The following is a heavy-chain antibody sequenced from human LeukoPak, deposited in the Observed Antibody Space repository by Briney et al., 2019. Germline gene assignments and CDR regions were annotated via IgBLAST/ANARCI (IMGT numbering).Heavy chain of an antibody. V-gene: IGHV1-2*02. Sequence: ASVKASCKASGYTFTGYYMHWVRQAPGQGLEWMGWINPNSGGTNYAQKFQGRVTMTRDTSISTAYMELSRLRSDDTAVYYCARGLLGRYYYYYMDVWGKGTTVTISS. J-gene: IGHJ6*03. CDR1: GYTFTGYY. D-gene: IGHD3-16*01. CDR3: ARGLLGRYYYYYMDV. CDR2: INPNSGGT.